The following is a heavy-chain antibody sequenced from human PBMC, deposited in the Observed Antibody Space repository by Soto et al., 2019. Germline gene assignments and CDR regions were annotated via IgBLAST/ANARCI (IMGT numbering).Heavy chain of an antibody. Sequence: SETLSLTCTVSGGSINSGDYYWSWIRQPPGKGLEYIGYIYHSGSTYYSPSLKSRVTISVDTSENQFSLKLTSMTAADTAVYYCARGGDGFDLWGQGKMVTVSS. V-gene: IGHV4-30-4*01. CDR1: GGSINSGDYY. CDR3: ARGGDGFDL. J-gene: IGHJ3*01. CDR2: IYHSGST.